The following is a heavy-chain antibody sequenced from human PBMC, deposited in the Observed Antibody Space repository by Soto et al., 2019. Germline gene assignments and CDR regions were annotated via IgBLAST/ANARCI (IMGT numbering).Heavy chain of an antibody. V-gene: IGHV4-59*01. CDR1: GGSMSGYY. CDR3: ARSGHSFGGVV. J-gene: IGHJ4*02. Sequence: PSETLSLTCTVSGGSMSGYYCSWIRRPPGKGLEYIGYIFYTGSTSYNASLTSRVAISLDTPNNQISLKLKSVTAADTAVYYCARSGHSFGGVVWGQGILVTVSS. D-gene: IGHD3-16*01. CDR2: IFYTGST.